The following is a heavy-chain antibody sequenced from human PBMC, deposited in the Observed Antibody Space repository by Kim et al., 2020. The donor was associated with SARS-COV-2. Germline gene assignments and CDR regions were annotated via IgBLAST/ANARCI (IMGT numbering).Heavy chain of an antibody. Sequence: YTGSTNHNPSLKSRVHISVETSKNQFSLKLSSVTAADTAVYYCERGFDPWGQGTLVTVSS. CDR3: ERGFDP. CDR2: YTGST. J-gene: IGHJ5*02. V-gene: IGHV4-59*09.